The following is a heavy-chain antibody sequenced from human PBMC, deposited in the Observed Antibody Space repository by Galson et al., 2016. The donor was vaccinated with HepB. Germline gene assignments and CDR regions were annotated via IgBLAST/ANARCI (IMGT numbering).Heavy chain of an antibody. CDR1: GFTFSDYS. D-gene: IGHD4-23*01. CDR3: VRVGREDYVGKTFGYDD. J-gene: IGHJ4*01. V-gene: IGHV3-48*02. CDR2: IYSSSGLV. Sequence: SLRLSCAASGFTFSDYSMNWVRQAPGRGPEWVAYIYSSSGLVYYADSVKGRFTISRDNARNSLYLEMNRLKYEDNSLYYCVRVGREDYVGKTFGYDDWGLGTQVTVSS.